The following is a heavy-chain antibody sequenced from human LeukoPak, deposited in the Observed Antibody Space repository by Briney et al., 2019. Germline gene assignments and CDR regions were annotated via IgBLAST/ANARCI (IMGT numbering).Heavy chain of an antibody. CDR1: GFTFSAHG. J-gene: IGHJ4*02. CDR2: IGGSGGFIT. D-gene: IGHD2-21*02. CDR3: AKDIVGGGDDY. Sequence: GGSLRLSCAASGFTFSAHGMNWVRQSPGRGLEWVSGIGGSGGFITYYADSVRGRFTISRDNAKNSIYLQMNSLRVEDTAVYYCAKDIVGGGDDYWGQGTLVIVSS. V-gene: IGHV3-23*01.